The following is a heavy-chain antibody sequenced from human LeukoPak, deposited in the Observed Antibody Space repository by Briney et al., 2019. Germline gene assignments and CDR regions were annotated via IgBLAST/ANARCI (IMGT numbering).Heavy chain of an antibody. CDR3: ARAYYDFWSGYVGAGETFDI. J-gene: IGHJ3*02. CDR1: GYSFTSYW. D-gene: IGHD3-3*01. Sequence: GESLKISCKGSGYSFTSYWIGWVRQMPGKGLEWMGIIYPGDSDTRYSPSFQGQVTISADKSISTAYLQWSSLKASDTAMYYCARAYYDFWSGYVGAGETFDIWGQGTMVTVSS. CDR2: IYPGDSDT. V-gene: IGHV5-51*01.